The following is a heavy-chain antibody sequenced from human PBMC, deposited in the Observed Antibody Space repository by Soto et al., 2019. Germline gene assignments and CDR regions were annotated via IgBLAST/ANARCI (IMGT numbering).Heavy chain of an antibody. CDR3: ARDSRRPFGASGWYLGGYYYYGMDV. CDR1: GGSISSSNW. CDR2: IYHSGST. V-gene: IGHV4-4*02. D-gene: IGHD6-19*01. J-gene: IGHJ6*02. Sequence: KPSETLSLTCAVSGGSISSSNWWSWVRQPPGKGLEWIGEIYHSGSTNYNPSLKSRVTISVDKSKNQFSLKLSSVTAADTAVYYCARDSRRPFGASGWYLGGYYYYGMDVWGQGTTVTVSS.